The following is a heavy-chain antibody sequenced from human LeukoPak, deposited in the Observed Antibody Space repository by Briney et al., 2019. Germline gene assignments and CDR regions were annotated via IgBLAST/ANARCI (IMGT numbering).Heavy chain of an antibody. CDR1: GFTFGDYG. CDR2: IRSKAYGGTS. CDR3: TREGVQLWLGYYFDY. J-gene: IGHJ4*02. Sequence: GGSLRPSCTASGFTFGDYGMSWFRQAPGKGLEWVGLIRSKAYGGTSESAASVKGRFTFSRDDFKSIAYLQMNSLKTEDTAVYYCTREGVQLWLGYYFDYWGQGTLVTVSS. D-gene: IGHD5-18*01. V-gene: IGHV3-49*03.